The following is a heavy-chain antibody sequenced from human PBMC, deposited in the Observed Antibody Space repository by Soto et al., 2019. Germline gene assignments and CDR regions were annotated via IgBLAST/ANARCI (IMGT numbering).Heavy chain of an antibody. CDR2: IYYSGST. CDR3: ARNPGFCGGGSCPFGF. J-gene: IGHJ4*02. D-gene: IGHD2-15*01. Sequence: SETLSLTCAVYGGSFSGYYWSWICQPPGKELEWIGYIYYSGSTNYNPSLKNRVTISVDTSKNQFSLKLSSVTAADTAVYYCARNPGFCGGGSCPFGFWGQGTLVTVSS. CDR1: GGSFSGYY. V-gene: IGHV4-59*08.